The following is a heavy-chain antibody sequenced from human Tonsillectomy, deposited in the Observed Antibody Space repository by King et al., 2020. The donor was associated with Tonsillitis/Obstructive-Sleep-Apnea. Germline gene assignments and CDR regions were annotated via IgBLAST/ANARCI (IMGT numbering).Heavy chain of an antibody. Sequence: QLVQSGAEVKKPGASVKVSCKASGYTFTSYGISWVRQAPGQGLEWMGWISAYNGNTNYAQKLQGRVTMTTDTSTSTAYMEPRSLRSDDTAVYYCALNDYGDYGVYYFDYWGQGTLVTVSS. D-gene: IGHD4-17*01. J-gene: IGHJ4*02. CDR1: GYTFTSYG. CDR2: ISAYNGNT. CDR3: ALNDYGDYGVYYFDY. V-gene: IGHV1-18*01.